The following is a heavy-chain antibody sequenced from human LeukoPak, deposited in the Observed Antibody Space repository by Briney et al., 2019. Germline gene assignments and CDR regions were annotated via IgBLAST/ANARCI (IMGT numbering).Heavy chain of an antibody. CDR1: GFTVSSYD. V-gene: IGHV3-30*03. J-gene: IGHJ4*02. D-gene: IGHD1-26*01. CDR2: ISYDGSDK. CDR3: ARVLSGSYDNYFDY. Sequence: GGSLRLSCAASGFTVSSYDMHGVRQAPGKGLEWVAVISYDGSDKYYVDSVKGRFTISRDNSKNTLYLQMNSLKAEDAAVYYCARVLSGSYDNYFDYWGQGTLVTVSS.